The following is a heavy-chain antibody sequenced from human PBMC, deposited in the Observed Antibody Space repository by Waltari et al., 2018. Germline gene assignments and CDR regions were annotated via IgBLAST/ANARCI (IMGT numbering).Heavy chain of an antibody. V-gene: IGHV4-38-2*01. CDR2: INHSGSS. CDR1: GYSISSGYY. J-gene: IGHJ6*02. CDR3: ARSRITMVRGVIIISYYYGMDV. Sequence: QVQLQASGPGLVKPSETLSLTCAVSGYSISSGYYWGWIRQPPGKGLEWIGEINHSGSSNDNPALKSRVTISVDTSKNQCSLKLSSVTAADTAVYYCARSRITMVRGVIIISYYYGMDVWGQGTTVTVSS. D-gene: IGHD3-10*01.